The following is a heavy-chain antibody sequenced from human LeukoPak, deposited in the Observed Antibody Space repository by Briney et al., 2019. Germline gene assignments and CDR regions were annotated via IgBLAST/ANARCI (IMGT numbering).Heavy chain of an antibody. D-gene: IGHD3-22*01. J-gene: IGHJ4*02. Sequence: SETLSLTCTVSGGSISGYYWSWIRQPPGKGLEWIGCIHYSGIANYNPSLRSRVTISVDTSKNQLSLKLSSVTAAGTAVYYCARVFHDSSGYPFDYWGQGTLVTVSS. CDR3: ARVFHDSSGYPFDY. V-gene: IGHV4-59*01. CDR2: IHYSGIA. CDR1: GGSISGYY.